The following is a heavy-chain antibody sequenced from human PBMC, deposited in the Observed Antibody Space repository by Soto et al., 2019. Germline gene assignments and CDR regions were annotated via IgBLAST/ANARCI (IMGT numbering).Heavy chain of an antibody. CDR2: IISSSSFI. J-gene: IGHJ4*02. CDR3: ARGRTGT. D-gene: IGHD3-10*01. Sequence: EVQLVESGGGLVKPGGSLRLSCVASGFSFSSYSMNWVRQAPGKGLEWLSYIISSSSFIQYADSVKGRFTISRDNAKNSLFLQMNSLTADDTAVYYCARGRTGTWGQGTLVIVSS. CDR1: GFSFSSYS. V-gene: IGHV3-21*01.